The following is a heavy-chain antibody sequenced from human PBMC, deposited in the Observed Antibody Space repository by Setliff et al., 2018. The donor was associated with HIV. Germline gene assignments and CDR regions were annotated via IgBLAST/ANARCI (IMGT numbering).Heavy chain of an antibody. D-gene: IGHD3-9*01. CDR3: ARFLVALTYYDILTGLDRGNNWFDP. J-gene: IGHJ5*02. CDR1: SCTFSSFA. CDR2: IIPKSGET. V-gene: IGHV1-2*02. Sequence: GASVKVSCKPSSCTFSSFALSRVRQAPGQGLEWMGWIIPKSGETSYAEKLRGRVTMTRDTSISTDYMELSRLRSDDTAVYYWARFLVALTYYDILTGLDRGNNWFDPWGQGTLVTVSS.